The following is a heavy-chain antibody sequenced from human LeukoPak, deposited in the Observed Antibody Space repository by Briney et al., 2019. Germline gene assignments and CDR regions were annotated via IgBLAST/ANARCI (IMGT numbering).Heavy chain of an antibody. J-gene: IGHJ4*02. D-gene: IGHD1-26*01. Sequence: GSLRLSCAASGFTFSSHWMSWVRQAPGKGLEWVSYISSSSSTIYYADSVKGRFTISRDNAKNSLYLQMNSLRAEDTAVYYCARDSTRYRYSGSYYSGVDYWGQGTLVTVSS. V-gene: IGHV3-48*01. CDR3: ARDSTRYRYSGSYYSGVDY. CDR1: GFTFSSHW. CDR2: ISSSSSTI.